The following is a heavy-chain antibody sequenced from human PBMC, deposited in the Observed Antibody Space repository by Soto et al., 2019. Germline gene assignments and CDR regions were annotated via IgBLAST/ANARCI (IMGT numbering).Heavy chain of an antibody. Sequence: SETLPLTCTVSGGSISSYYWSWIRQPPGKGLEWIGYIYYSGSTKYNPSLKSRVTISVDTSKNQFSLKLNSVTAADTAVYYCARLGGGNWFDPWGQGTLVTVSS. V-gene: IGHV4-59*08. D-gene: IGHD3-16*01. CDR1: GGSISSYY. CDR3: ARLGGGNWFDP. J-gene: IGHJ5*02. CDR2: IYYSGST.